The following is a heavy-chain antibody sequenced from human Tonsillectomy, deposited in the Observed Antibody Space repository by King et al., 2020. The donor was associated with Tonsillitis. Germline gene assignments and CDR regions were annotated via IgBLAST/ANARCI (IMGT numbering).Heavy chain of an antibody. V-gene: IGHV4-34*01. CDR2: SGST. CDR3: SYGRPPRGDLGY. Sequence: VQLQQWGAGLLKPSETLSLTCAVYGGSFSGYFWSWIRQPPGKGLEWIGDSGSTNYNPSLKSRVTISVDTSKNQFSLKLSSVTASDTAVYYCSYGRPPRGDLGYWGQGPLVTVSS. CDR1: GGSFSGYF. D-gene: IGHD7-27*01. J-gene: IGHJ4*02.